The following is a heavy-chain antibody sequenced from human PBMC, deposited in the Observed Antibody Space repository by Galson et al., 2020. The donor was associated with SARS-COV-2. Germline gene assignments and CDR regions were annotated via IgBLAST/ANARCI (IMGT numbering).Heavy chain of an antibody. J-gene: IGHJ6*02. CDR2: ISYSGST. V-gene: IGHV4-59*01. CDR1: DAPMSSYY. Sequence: ETSETLSLTCSVSDAPMSSYYWSWIRQPPGKGLEWIGYISYSGSTSYNPSLRSRVTISIDFSRNHLSLKWTSVTAADTAVYYCARDPAPLYGDNYYYGMDVWGRGTTVTVSS. CDR3: ARDPAPLYGDNYYYGMDV. D-gene: IGHD4-17*01.